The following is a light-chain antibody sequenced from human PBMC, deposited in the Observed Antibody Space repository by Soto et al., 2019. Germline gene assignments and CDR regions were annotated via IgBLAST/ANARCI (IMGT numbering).Light chain of an antibody. Sequence: QSALTQPPSVSGSPGQSVTISCTGSSSDVGSHNRVSWYQKSPGTAPKLMIYDVINRPSGVPDRFSGSKSGNTASLTISGLQAEDEADHYCSSYTSSSTYVFGTGTKLTVL. J-gene: IGLJ1*01. CDR3: SSYTSSSTYV. CDR2: DVI. V-gene: IGLV2-18*02. CDR1: SSDVGSHNR.